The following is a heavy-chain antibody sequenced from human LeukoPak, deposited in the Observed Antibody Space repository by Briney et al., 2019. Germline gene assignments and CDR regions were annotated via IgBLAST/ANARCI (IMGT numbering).Heavy chain of an antibody. CDR3: ASPRNGYYYYFDY. J-gene: IGHJ4*02. CDR2: IIPIFGTA. Sequence: SVKISCKASGGTFSSYAISWVRQAPGQGLEWMGRIIPIFGTANYAQKFQGRVTITTDESTSTAYMELSSLRSEDTAMYYCASPRNGYYYYFDYWGQGTLVTVSS. V-gene: IGHV1-69*05. CDR1: GGTFSSYA. D-gene: IGHD3-22*01.